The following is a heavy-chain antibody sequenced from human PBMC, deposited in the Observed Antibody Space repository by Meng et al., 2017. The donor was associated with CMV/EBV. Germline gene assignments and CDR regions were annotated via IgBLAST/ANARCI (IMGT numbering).Heavy chain of an antibody. V-gene: IGHV3-30-3*01. D-gene: IGHD6-13*01. J-gene: IGHJ6*02. CDR3: ARVEDIAAEESTGYYYYGMDV. CDR1: GFTFSSYA. CDR2: ISYDGSNK. Sequence: GGSLRLSCAASGFTFSSYAMHRVRQAPGKGLEWVAVISYDGSNKYYADSVKGRFTISRDNSKNTLYLQMNSLRAEDTAVYYCARVEDIAAEESTGYYYYGMDVWGQGTTVTVSS.